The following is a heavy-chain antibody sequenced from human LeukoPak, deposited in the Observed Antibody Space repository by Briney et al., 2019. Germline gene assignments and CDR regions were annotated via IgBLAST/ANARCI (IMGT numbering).Heavy chain of an antibody. J-gene: IGHJ6*03. CDR3: ARDRAPTYYYDSSGYHLYYMDV. V-gene: IGHV6-1*01. D-gene: IGHD3-22*01. CDR2: TYYRSKWYN. Sequence: SQTLSLTCAISGDSVSSNSAAWNWIRQSPSRGLEWLGRTYYRSKWYNDYAVSVKSRITINPDTSKNQFSLQLNSVTPEDTAVYYCARDRAPTYYYDSSGYHLYYMDVWGKGTTVTISS. CDR1: GDSVSSNSAA.